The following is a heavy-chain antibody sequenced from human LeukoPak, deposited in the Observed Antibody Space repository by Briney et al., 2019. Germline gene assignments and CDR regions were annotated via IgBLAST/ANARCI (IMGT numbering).Heavy chain of an antibody. V-gene: IGHV4-34*01. Sequence: SETLSLTCAVYGGSFSGYYWSWIRQPPGKGLEWIGEINHSGSTNYNPSLKSRVTISVDTSKNQFSLKLSSVTAADTAVYYCARYCSGGSCAYFDPWGQGTLVTVSS. CDR2: INHSGST. CDR1: GGSFSGYY. J-gene: IGHJ5*02. D-gene: IGHD2-15*01. CDR3: ARYCSGGSCAYFDP.